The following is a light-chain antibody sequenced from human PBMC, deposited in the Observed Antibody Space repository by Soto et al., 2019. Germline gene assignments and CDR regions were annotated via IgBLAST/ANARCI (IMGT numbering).Light chain of an antibody. J-gene: IGKJ1*01. CDR2: GAS. V-gene: IGKV3-15*01. CDR3: QQYNNWLWT. Sequence: EIVMTQSPATLSASPGERATLSCRASQSVSSDLAWYQQKPGQAPRLLIYGASTRATGIPARFSGSGSGTEFTVTISTLQSEDFAVYYCQQYNNWLWTFGQGTKVEIK. CDR1: QSVSSD.